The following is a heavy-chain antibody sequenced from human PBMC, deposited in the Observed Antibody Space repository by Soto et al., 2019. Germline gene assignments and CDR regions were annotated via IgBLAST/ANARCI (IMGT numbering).Heavy chain of an antibody. Sequence: PGGSLRLSCAASGFTFSSYWMSWVRQAPGKGLEWVANIKQDGSEKYYVDSVKGRFTISRDNAKNSLYLQMNSLRAEGTAVYYCARTYYDILSLWAHWWFDPWGQGTLVTVSS. J-gene: IGHJ5*02. CDR2: IKQDGSEK. D-gene: IGHD3-9*01. V-gene: IGHV3-7*03. CDR1: GFTFSSYW. CDR3: ARTYYDILSLWAHWWFDP.